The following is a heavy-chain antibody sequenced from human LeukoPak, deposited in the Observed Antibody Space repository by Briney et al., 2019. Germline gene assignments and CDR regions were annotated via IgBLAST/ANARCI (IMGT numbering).Heavy chain of an antibody. V-gene: IGHV3-23*01. CDR1: GFTFSSYA. CDR2: ISGSGGST. Sequence: SGGSLRLSCAASGFTFSSYAMSWVRQAPGKGLEWVSAISGSGGSTYYADSVKGRFTISRDNSKNTLYLQMNSLRAEDTAVYYCAKSGYSGYGTFDYWGQGTLVTVSS. CDR3: AKSGYSGYGTFDY. J-gene: IGHJ4*02. D-gene: IGHD5-12*01.